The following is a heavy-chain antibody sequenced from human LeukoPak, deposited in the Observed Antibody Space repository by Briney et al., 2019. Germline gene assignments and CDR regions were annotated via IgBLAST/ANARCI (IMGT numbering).Heavy chain of an antibody. J-gene: IGHJ4*02. V-gene: IGHV3-23*01. Sequence: GGSLRLSCAASGFTFSSYAMSWVRQAPGKGLGWVSAISGSGGSTYYAGSVKSRFTNSRDNSKNTLYLQMNSLRAEDTAVYYCAKEGSGWHFDYWGQGTLVTVSS. D-gene: IGHD6-25*01. CDR1: GFTFSSYA. CDR3: AKEGSGWHFDY. CDR2: ISGSGGST.